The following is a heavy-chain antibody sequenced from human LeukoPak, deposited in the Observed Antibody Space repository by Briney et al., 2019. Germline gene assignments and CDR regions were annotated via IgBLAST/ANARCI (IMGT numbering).Heavy chain of an antibody. CDR2: INPSGGST. J-gene: IGHJ4*02. D-gene: IGHD1-26*01. V-gene: IGHV1-46*01. CDR3: SRESGAGHFDY. CDR1: GYTFTSYY. Sequence: ASVKVSCKASGYTFTSYYMHWVRQAPGQGLEWMGIINPSGGSTSYAQKFQGRVTMTRDTSTSTVYMELSSLRSEDTAVYYCSRESGAGHFDYWGQGTLVTVSS.